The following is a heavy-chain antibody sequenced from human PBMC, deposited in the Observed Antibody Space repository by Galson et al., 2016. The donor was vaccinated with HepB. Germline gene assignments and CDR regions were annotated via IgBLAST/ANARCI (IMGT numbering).Heavy chain of an antibody. J-gene: IGHJ6*02. V-gene: IGHV4-39*01. D-gene: IGHD3-22*01. Sequence: SLKNRVTISVDTSKNQFSLKLNSVTAADTAVYYCARQSSGIFHPLGYYYAMDLWGQGTTVIVSS. CDR3: ARQSSGIFHPLGYYYAMDL.